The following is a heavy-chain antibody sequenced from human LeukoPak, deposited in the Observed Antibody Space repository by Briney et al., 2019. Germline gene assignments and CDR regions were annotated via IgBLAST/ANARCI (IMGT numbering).Heavy chain of an antibody. D-gene: IGHD3-10*01. CDR3: ARDLSPVVRASPMGY. V-gene: IGHV3-30*03. J-gene: IGHJ4*02. Sequence: PGTSLRLSCAASGFTSTSYGMHWVRQAPGKGLEWVALITYDGYYKYYSDSVKGRFTISSDTSKNTLYLQMNSLRAEDTAVYYCARDLSPVVRASPMGYWGQGTPVTVSS. CDR2: ITYDGYYK. CDR1: GFTSTSYG.